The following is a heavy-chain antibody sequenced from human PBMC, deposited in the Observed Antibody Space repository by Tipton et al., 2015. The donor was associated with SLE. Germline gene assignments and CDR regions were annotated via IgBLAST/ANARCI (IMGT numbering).Heavy chain of an antibody. CDR3: ARDMHDFGGNAIDY. CDR1: GSTFSSYG. J-gene: IGHJ4*02. CDR2: ISYDGSNE. Sequence: SLRLSCAASGSTFSSYGMHWVRQAPGKRLEWVAVISYDGSNEYYADSVKGRFTISRDISKNTLYLQMNSLRAEDTAVYYCARDMHDFGGNAIDYWGQGTLVTVSS. V-gene: IGHV3-30*03. D-gene: IGHD4-23*01.